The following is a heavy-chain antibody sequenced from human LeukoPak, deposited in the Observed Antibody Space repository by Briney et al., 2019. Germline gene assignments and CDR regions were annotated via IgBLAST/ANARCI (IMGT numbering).Heavy chain of an antibody. CDR3: ARIGAGSSRDY. CDR1: GFTFSSYG. Sequence: GGSLRLSCAASGFTFSSYGMHWVRQAPGKGLEWVSSIVGSSSTYYADSLKGRFTISRDNAKNSLYLQMNSLRAEDTAVYYCARIGAGSSRDYWGQGTLVTVSS. V-gene: IGHV3-21*01. CDR2: IVGSSST. J-gene: IGHJ4*02. D-gene: IGHD6-13*01.